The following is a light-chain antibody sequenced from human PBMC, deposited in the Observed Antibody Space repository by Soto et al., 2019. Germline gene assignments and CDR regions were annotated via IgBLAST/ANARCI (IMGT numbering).Light chain of an antibody. CDR3: SSYAGSKNLGV. V-gene: IGLV2-8*01. Sequence: QSALTQPPSASGSPGQSVTISCTGTSSDVGGYNYVSWYQQHPGKAPKLMIYEVSKRPSGVPDRFSGSKSGNTASLTVSGLQAEDEADYYCSSYAGSKNLGVFGTGTKVTVL. CDR2: EVS. CDR1: SSDVGGYNY. J-gene: IGLJ1*01.